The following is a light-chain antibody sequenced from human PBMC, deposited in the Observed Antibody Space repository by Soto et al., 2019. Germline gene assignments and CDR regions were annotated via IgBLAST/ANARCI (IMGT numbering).Light chain of an antibody. CDR1: SSDVGGYDY. J-gene: IGLJ2*01. Sequence: QSALTQPRSVSGSPGQSVTISCTGTSSDVGGYDYVSWYQQHPGKAPKVMIYDVTNRPSGVPDRFSGSKSGNTASLTISGLQAEDEADYYCSSYTSSSTPVVFGGGTKLTVL. V-gene: IGLV2-11*01. CDR3: SSYTSSSTPVV. CDR2: DVT.